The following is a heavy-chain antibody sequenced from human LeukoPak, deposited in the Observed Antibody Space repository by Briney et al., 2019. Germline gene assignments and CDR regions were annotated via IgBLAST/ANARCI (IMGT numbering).Heavy chain of an antibody. CDR3: AREAPLLGYCSGGSCYGGLYNDY. J-gene: IGHJ4*02. CDR1: GFTVSDYY. CDR2: ISSSGSTI. Sequence: PGGSLRLSCAASGFTVSDYYMSWIRQAPREGLEWVSYISSSGSTIYYADPVKGRFPISRDNAKNSLYLQMNSLRAEDTAVYYCAREAPLLGYCSGGSCYGGLYNDYWGQGTLVTVSS. V-gene: IGHV3-11*01. D-gene: IGHD2-15*01.